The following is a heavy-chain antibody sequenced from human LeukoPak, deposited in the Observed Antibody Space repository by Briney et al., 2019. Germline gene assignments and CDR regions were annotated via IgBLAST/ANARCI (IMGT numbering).Heavy chain of an antibody. J-gene: IGHJ4*02. Sequence: GGSLRLSCAASGFTFSSHGMHWVRQAPGKGLEWVAFIRYDGSNKYYADSVKGRFTISRDNSKNTLYLQMHSLRAEDTAVYYCAKDQAGYSYDSYYFDYWGQGTLVTVSS. D-gene: IGHD5-18*01. CDR1: GFTFSSHG. V-gene: IGHV3-30*02. CDR3: AKDQAGYSYDSYYFDY. CDR2: IRYDGSNK.